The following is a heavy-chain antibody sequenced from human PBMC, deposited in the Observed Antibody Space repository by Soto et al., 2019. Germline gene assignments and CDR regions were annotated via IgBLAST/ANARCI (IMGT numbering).Heavy chain of an antibody. CDR2: IKSKTDGGTT. V-gene: IGHV3-15*01. Sequence: GGTLRLSCAASGITFSNAWMSWARQAPGKGLEWVGRIKSKTDGGTTDYAAPVKGRFTISRDDSKNTLYLQMNSLKTEDTAVYYWTTDYRKWIDYCGPTTLVTVSS. J-gene: IGHJ4*02. D-gene: IGHD3-16*02. CDR1: GITFSNAW. CDR3: TTDYRKWIDY.